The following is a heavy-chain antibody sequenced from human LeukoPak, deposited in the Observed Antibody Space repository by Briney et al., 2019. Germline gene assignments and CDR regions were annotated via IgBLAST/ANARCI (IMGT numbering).Heavy chain of an antibody. J-gene: IGHJ6*03. Sequence: PGGSLRLSCAASGFTFDDNGMSWVRQAPGKGLEWVSGINWNGGSTGYVDSVKGRFTISRDNAKNSLYLQMNSLRAEDTAVYYCARDVDFWSGYYAYYYYYYMDVWGKGTTVTVSS. CDR1: GFTFDDNG. CDR3: ARDVDFWSGYYAYYYYYYMDV. D-gene: IGHD3-3*01. V-gene: IGHV3-20*04. CDR2: INWNGGST.